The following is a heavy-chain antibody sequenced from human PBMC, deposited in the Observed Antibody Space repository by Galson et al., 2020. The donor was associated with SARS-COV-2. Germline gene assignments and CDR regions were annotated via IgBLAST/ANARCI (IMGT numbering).Heavy chain of an antibody. J-gene: IGHJ4*02. CDR3: AKMEGIAVAATPN. V-gene: IGHV3-23*01. CDR1: GFTFSRYA. D-gene: IGHD6-19*01. CDR2: ISGSGAST. Sequence: GESLKISCAASGFTFSRYAMSWVRQAPGKGLEWVSSISGSGASTYYADSVKGRFTISRDNSKNKLYLQMNSLRAEDTAIYYCAKMEGIAVAATPNWGQGTLVTVSS.